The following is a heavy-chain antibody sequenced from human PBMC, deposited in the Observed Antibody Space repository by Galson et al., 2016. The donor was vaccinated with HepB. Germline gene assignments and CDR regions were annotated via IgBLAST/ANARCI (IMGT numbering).Heavy chain of an antibody. CDR1: GFTFSSYG. V-gene: IGHV3-48*02. CDR3: ARDPHALDF. CDR2: ISRSTPTI. Sequence: SLRLSCAASGFTFSSYGMHWVRQAPGKGLEWVSYISRSTPTIYYADSVKGRFTVSRDNAKNSLYLQMNNLRDEDTAMYYCARDPHALDFWGQGTLVTVSS. J-gene: IGHJ4*02.